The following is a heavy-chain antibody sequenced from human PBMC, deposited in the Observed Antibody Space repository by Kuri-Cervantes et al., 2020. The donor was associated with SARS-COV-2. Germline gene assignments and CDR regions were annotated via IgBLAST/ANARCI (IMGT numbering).Heavy chain of an antibody. CDR2: ISGSGGST. CDR3: AKHYCSSTSCSYYFDY. J-gene: IGHJ4*02. CDR1: GFTFSSYA. Sequence: GESLKISCAASGFTFSSYAMSWVRQAPGKGLEWVSAISGSGGSTYYADSVKGRFTISRDNSKNTLYLQMNSLRAEATAVYYCAKHYCSSTSCSYYFDYWGQRTLVTVSS. V-gene: IGHV3-23*01. D-gene: IGHD2-2*01.